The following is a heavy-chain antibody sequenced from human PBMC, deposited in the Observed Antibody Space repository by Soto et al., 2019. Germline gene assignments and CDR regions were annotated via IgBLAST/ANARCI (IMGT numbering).Heavy chain of an antibody. J-gene: IGHJ4*02. CDR2: ISGSGLST. V-gene: IGHV3-23*01. D-gene: IGHD6-6*01. CDR3: AKGSASVRPYYFDY. CDR1: GFTFSSYA. Sequence: PGGSLRLSCAASGFTFSSYAMSWVRQTPGGGLEWVSAISGSGLSTYHADSVKGRFSISRDNSKNTLYMQMDSLRAEDTAIYYCAKGSASVRPYYFDYWGQGTLVTVSS.